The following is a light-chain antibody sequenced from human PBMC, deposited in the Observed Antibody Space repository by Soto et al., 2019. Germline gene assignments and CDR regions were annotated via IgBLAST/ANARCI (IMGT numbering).Light chain of an antibody. J-gene: IGKJ4*01. CDR2: GAS. V-gene: IGKV3D-15*01. CDR1: QSVSSN. Sequence: EIVMTQSPGTLSVSPGERATLSCGASQSVSSNLAWYQQKPGQAPRLLIYGASTRATGIPARFSGSGSGTEFTLSISSLQSEDLAVYFCQQYHNWVTFGGGTKVDIK. CDR3: QQYHNWVT.